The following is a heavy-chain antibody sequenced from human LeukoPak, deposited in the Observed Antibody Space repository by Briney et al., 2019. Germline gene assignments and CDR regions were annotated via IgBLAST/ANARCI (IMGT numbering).Heavy chain of an antibody. V-gene: IGHV3-23*01. CDR3: AKRVGGSWGNFDS. J-gene: IGHJ4*02. D-gene: IGHD6-13*01. Sequence: GGSLRLSCAASGFIFSNYAMTWVRQAPGKGLEWLSAITDTGGATYYADSVKGRFTISRDNSKNTLYLQMTGLRAEDTAVYFCAKRVGGSWGNFDSWGQGTLVTVSS. CDR1: GFIFSNYA. CDR2: ITDTGGAT.